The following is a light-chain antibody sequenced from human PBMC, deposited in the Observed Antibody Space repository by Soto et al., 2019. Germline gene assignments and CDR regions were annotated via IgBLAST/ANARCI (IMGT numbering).Light chain of an antibody. J-gene: IGKJ5*01. V-gene: IGKV1-39*01. CDR2: AAS. CDR1: QSISSY. Sequence: DIQITQSPSSLSASVGDRVTITCRASQSISSYLNWYQQKPGKAPKLLIYAASSLQSGVPSRFSGSGSGTDFTLSINSLQPEDFATYYCQQAYSFPITFGQGTRLEIK. CDR3: QQAYSFPIT.